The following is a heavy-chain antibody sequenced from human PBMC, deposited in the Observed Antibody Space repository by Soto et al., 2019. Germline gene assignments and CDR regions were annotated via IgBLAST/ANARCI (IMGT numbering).Heavy chain of an antibody. J-gene: IGHJ2*01. CDR1: GASINNNDYY. V-gene: IGHV4-30-4*01. Sequence: TLSLTCTVSGASINNNDYYWSWIRQTPGKGLEWIGYVYYSGTTDYIPSLKSRLSMSIDNSQNQFTLKLNSVTAADTATYYCARMSYFYDKWYFDLWGRGTLVTVSS. CDR3: ARMSYFYDKWYFDL. D-gene: IGHD3-22*01. CDR2: VYYSGTT.